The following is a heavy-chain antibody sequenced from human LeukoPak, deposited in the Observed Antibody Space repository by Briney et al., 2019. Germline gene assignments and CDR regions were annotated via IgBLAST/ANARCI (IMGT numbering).Heavy chain of an antibody. J-gene: IGHJ3*02. Sequence: PGESLQISCQGSGSSFTSYWIGWVRQVPGKGLEWMGIIYPGDSDTRYSPSFQGQVTISADKSISTAYLQWSSLKASDTAMYYCARPEGSGRDAFDIWGQGTMVTVSS. CDR3: ARPEGSGRDAFDI. D-gene: IGHD1-26*01. CDR1: GSSFTSYW. V-gene: IGHV5-51*01. CDR2: IYPGDSDT.